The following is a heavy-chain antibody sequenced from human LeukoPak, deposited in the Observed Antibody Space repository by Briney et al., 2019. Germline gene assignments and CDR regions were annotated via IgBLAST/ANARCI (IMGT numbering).Heavy chain of an antibody. Sequence: PGGSLRLSCAASGFTFSDYYMSWIRQAPGKGLEWVANIKQDGSEKYYVDSVKGRFTISRDNAKNSLYLQMNSLRAEDTAVYYCARHYYDSSGYYRRAFDIWGQGTMVTVSS. CDR1: GFTFSDYY. D-gene: IGHD3-22*01. CDR3: ARHYYDSSGYYRRAFDI. J-gene: IGHJ3*02. CDR2: IKQDGSEK. V-gene: IGHV3-7*01.